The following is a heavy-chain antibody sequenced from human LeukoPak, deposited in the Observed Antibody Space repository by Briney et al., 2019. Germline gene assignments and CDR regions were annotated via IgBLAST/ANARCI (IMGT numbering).Heavy chain of an antibody. CDR1: GYTFTSCY. V-gene: IGHV1-46*01. CDR3: ARGNHDHHDY. J-gene: IGHJ4*02. D-gene: IGHD3-3*01. Sequence: ASVKVSCKASGYTFTSCYIHWVRQAPGQGLGWMGLINPSGGSTSYAQKFQGRVTMTRDTSTSTVYMELSSLRSEDTAVYYCARGNHDHHDYWGQGTLVTVSS. CDR2: INPSGGST.